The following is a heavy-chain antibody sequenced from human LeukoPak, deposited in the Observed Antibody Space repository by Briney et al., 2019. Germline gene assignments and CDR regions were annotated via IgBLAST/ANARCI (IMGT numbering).Heavy chain of an antibody. Sequence: GRSLRLSCAASGFTFDDYAMHWVRQAPGKGLEWVSGISWNSGSIGYADSVKGRFTISRDNAKNSLYLQMNSLRAEDTALYYCTKAGGGSYLLDYWGQGTLVTVSS. V-gene: IGHV3-9*01. J-gene: IGHJ4*02. D-gene: IGHD1-26*01. CDR2: ISWNSGSI. CDR3: TKAGGGSYLLDY. CDR1: GFTFDDYA.